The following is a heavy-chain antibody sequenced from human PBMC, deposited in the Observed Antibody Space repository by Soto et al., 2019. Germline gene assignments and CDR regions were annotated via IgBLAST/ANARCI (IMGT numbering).Heavy chain of an antibody. CDR2: ISSSSSYI. D-gene: IGHD6-6*01. CDR1: GFTFSSYS. CDR3: AEDSFSYGMDV. Sequence: GGSLRLSCAASGFTFSSYSMNWVRQAPGKGLEWVSSISSSSSYIYYADSVKGRFTISRDNAKNSLYLQMNSLRAEDTAVYYCAEDSFSYGMDVWGQGTTVTVSS. J-gene: IGHJ6*02. V-gene: IGHV3-21*01.